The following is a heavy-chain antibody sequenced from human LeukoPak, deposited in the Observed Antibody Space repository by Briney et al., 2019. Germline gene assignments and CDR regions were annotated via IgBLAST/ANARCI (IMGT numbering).Heavy chain of an antibody. J-gene: IGHJ4*02. D-gene: IGHD3-16*01. CDR3: AIGGGLLWMGEFPRFFDS. CDR2: ISGGGGST. V-gene: IGHV3-23*01. CDR1: GFTFSSYA. Sequence: GGSLRLSCAASGFTFSSYAMSWVRQAPGKGLEWISTISGGGGSTWYTDSVKGRFTISRDSSKNTLYLRMNSLRADDTAVYYCAIGGGLLWMGEFPRFFDSWGQGTLVTVSS.